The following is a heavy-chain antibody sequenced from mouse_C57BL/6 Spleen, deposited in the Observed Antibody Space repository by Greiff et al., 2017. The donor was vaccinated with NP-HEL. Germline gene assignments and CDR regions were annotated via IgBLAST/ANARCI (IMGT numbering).Heavy chain of an antibody. J-gene: IGHJ3*01. CDR3: ANGNHPWFAY. CDR1: GYTFTSYW. Sequence: QVQLQQPGAELVRPGSSVKLSCKSSGYTFTSYWMHWVKQRPIQGLEWIGNIDPSDSETHYNQKFKDKATLTVDKSSSTAYMQLSSLTSEDSAVYYCANGNHPWFAYWGQGTLVTVSA. D-gene: IGHD2-1*01. V-gene: IGHV1-52*01. CDR2: IDPSDSET.